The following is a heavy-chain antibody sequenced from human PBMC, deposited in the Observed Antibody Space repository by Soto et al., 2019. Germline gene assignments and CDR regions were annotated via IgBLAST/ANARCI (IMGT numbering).Heavy chain of an antibody. CDR3: AKPEGVVAVAGNDAFDI. D-gene: IGHD6-19*01. CDR2: ISGSGGST. CDR1: GFTFSSYA. V-gene: IGHV3-23*01. J-gene: IGHJ3*02. Sequence: EVQLLESGGGLVQPGGSLRLSCAASGFTFSSYAMSWVRQAPGKGLEWVSAISGSGGSTYYADSVKGRFTISRDNSKNTLYLQMNSLRAEDTAVYYCAKPEGVVAVAGNDAFDIWGQGTMVTVSS.